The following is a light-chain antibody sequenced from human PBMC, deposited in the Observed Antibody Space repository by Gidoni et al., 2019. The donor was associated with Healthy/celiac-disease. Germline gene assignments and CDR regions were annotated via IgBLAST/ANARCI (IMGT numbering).Light chain of an antibody. J-gene: IGKJ1*01. CDR2: DAS. CDR3: QQRSNWT. Sequence: EIVLTQSPATLSLSPGERATLSCRASQSVSSYLAWYQQKPGQALRLLIYDASNRATGIPARFSGSGSGTDFTLTISSLELEDFAVYYCQQRSNWTFGQGTKVEIK. V-gene: IGKV3-11*01. CDR1: QSVSSY.